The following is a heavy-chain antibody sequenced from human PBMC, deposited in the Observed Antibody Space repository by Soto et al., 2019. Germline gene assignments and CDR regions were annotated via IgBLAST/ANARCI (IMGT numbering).Heavy chain of an antibody. CDR1: GFTFSSFG. V-gene: IGHV3-33*01. Sequence: QVQVVESGGGVVQPGRSLRLSCAASGFTFSSFGMHWVRQAPGKGLEWVSLIWYDGSKKSYGDSVKGRFTISRDNSRNTVYLQMNSLRADDTAVYYFARDASYDSLWTGYYPSRYGMDVWGQGTTVTVSS. CDR3: ARDASYDSLWTGYYPSRYGMDV. J-gene: IGHJ6*02. D-gene: IGHD3-3*01. CDR2: IWYDGSKK.